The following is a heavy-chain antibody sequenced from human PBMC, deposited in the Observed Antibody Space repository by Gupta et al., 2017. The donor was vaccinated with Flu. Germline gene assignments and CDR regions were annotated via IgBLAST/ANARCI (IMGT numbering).Heavy chain of an antibody. V-gene: IGHV4-34*01. CDR2: INHSGST. Sequence: QVQLQQWGAGLLKPSETLSLTCAVYGGSFSGYYWSWIRQPPGKGLEWIGEINHSGSTNYNPSLKSRVTISVDTSKNQFSLKLSSVTAADTAVYYCARGFAVTTTFDYWGQGTLVTVSS. D-gene: IGHD4-17*01. CDR1: GGSFSGYY. J-gene: IGHJ4*02. CDR3: ARGFAVTTTFDY.